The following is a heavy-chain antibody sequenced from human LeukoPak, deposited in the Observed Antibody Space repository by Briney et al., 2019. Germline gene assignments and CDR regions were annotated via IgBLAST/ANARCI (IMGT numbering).Heavy chain of an antibody. Sequence: GGSLRLSCAASGFTLSSYAMTWVRQAPGKGLEWVSDIGDSGATTYYADSVKGRFTISMDNSKNTLYLQMSSLRAEDTAVYFCASFHYYGSGAYYLSYWGQGTLVTVSS. D-gene: IGHD3-10*01. J-gene: IGHJ4*02. CDR1: GFTLSSYA. V-gene: IGHV3-23*01. CDR3: ASFHYYGSGAYYLSY. CDR2: IGDSGATT.